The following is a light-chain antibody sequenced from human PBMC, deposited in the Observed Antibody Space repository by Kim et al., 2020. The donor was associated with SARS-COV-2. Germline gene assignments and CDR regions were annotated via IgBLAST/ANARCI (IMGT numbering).Light chain of an antibody. V-gene: IGKV3-20*01. CDR3: QQYGSSPYT. Sequence: LSPGERATHSCRASQSVSSNSLTWYQQKPGQAPRLFIYAASRRVTGIPDRFSGSGSGTGFTLTISRLEPEDFAVYYCQQYGSSPYTFGQGTKLEI. CDR2: AAS. CDR1: QSVSSNS. J-gene: IGKJ2*01.